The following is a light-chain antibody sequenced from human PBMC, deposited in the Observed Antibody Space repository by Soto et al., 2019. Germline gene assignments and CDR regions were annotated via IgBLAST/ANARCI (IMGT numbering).Light chain of an antibody. CDR2: EVS. V-gene: IGLV2-14*01. CDR3: FSYTSSGTYV. Sequence: QSALTQPASVSGSPGQSVTISCTGNRSDVGNYKYVSWYQQHPGKAPKLMIYEVSNRPSGVSNRFSGSKSGNTASLTISGLQAEDETDYYCFSYTSSGTYVFGTGTKVTAL. CDR1: RSDVGNYKY. J-gene: IGLJ1*01.